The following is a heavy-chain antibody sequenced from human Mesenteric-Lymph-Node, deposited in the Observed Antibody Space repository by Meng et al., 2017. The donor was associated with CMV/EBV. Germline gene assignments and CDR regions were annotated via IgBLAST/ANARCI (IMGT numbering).Heavy chain of an antibody. D-gene: IGHD3-10*01. CDR2: INPNSGGT. J-gene: IGHJ5*02. Sequence: ASVKVSCKASGYTFTGYYMHWVRQAPGQGLEWMGWINPNSGGTNYAQKFQGRVTMTRDTSISTAYMELSRLRSDDTAVYYCARHGSGNYYSWFDPWGQGTLVTVSS. CDR3: ARHGSGNYYSWFDP. V-gene: IGHV1-2*02. CDR1: GYTFTGYY.